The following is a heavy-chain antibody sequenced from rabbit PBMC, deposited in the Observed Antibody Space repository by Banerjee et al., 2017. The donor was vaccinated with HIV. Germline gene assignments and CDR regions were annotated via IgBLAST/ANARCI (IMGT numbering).Heavy chain of an antibody. D-gene: IGHD1-1*01. Sequence: LTCKASGFDLSSNAMCWVRQAPGKGLEWIACIDTGSSTYYASWAKGRFTISKTSSTTVTLQMTSLTAADTATYFCVRDRIRGAFNLWGPGTLVTVS. CDR2: IDTGSST. V-gene: IGHV1S40*01. CDR3: VRDRIRGAFNL. CDR1: GFDLSSNA. J-gene: IGHJ4*01.